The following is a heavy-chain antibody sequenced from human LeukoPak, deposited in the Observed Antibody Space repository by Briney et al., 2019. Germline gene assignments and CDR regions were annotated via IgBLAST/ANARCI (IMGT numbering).Heavy chain of an antibody. CDR3: AELGITMIGGV. CDR1: GFTFSSYD. V-gene: IGHV3-23*01. Sequence: GGSLRLSCAASGFTFSSYDMSWVRQAPGKGLEWVSAISGSGGSTYYADSVKGRFTISRDNAKNSLYLQMNGLRAEDTAVYYCAELGITMIGGVWGKGTTVTISS. J-gene: IGHJ6*04. CDR2: ISGSGGST. D-gene: IGHD3-10*02.